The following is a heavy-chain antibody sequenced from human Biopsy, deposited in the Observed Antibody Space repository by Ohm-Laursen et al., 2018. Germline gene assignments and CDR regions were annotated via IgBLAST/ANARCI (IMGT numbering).Heavy chain of an antibody. Sequence: PSQTLSLTCSVSGASVKTSGYFWAWIRQRPGKGLEWIGYISYNERTHYNPSLTSRLAISFDTSNNRISLQLRSVSVADTAVYYCVREPKTRTAEAWYFDLWGRGSPVTVPS. CDR1: GASVKTSGYF. CDR2: ISYNERT. CDR3: VREPKTRTAEAWYFDL. V-gene: IGHV4-31*03. J-gene: IGHJ2*01. D-gene: IGHD4-11*01.